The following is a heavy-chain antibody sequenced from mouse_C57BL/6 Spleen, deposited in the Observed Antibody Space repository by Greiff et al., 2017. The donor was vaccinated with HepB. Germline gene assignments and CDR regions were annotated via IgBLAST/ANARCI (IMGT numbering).Heavy chain of an antibody. CDR3: ARRGTTVVAHWYFDV. V-gene: IGHV1-69*01. Sequence: VQLQQPGAELVMPGASVKLSCKASGYTFTSYWLHWVKQRTGQGLEWIGEIDPSDSYTNYNQKFKGKSTLTVDKSSSTAYMQLSSLTSEDSAVYYCARRGTTVVAHWYFDVWGTGTTVTVSS. CDR1: GYTFTSYW. CDR2: IDPSDSYT. D-gene: IGHD1-1*01. J-gene: IGHJ1*03.